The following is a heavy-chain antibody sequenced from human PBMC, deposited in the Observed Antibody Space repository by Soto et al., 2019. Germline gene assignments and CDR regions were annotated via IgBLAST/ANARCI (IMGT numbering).Heavy chain of an antibody. CDR3: ARDPMYNWNYVGARWFDP. CDR1: GGSFSGYY. Sequence: SETLSLTCAVYGGSFSGYYWSWIRQPPGKGLEWIGEINHSGSTNYNPSLKSRVTISVDTSKNQFSLKLSSVTAADTAVYYCARDPMYNWNYVGARWFDPWGQGTLVTVSS. V-gene: IGHV4-34*01. CDR2: INHSGST. D-gene: IGHD1-7*01. J-gene: IGHJ5*02.